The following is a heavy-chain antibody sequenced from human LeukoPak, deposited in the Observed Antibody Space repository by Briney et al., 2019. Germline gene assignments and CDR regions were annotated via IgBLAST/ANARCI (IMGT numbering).Heavy chain of an antibody. J-gene: IGHJ4*02. V-gene: IGHV1-69*05. CDR3: ARDPGYLNDYFDY. CDR2: IIPIFGTA. Sequence: SVKVSCKTSGYTFTDYGISWVRQAPGQGLEWMGGIIPIFGTANYAQKFQGRVTITTDESTSTAYMELSSLRSEDTAVYYCARDPGYLNDYFDYWGQGTLVTVSS. CDR1: GYTFTDYG. D-gene: IGHD1-26*01.